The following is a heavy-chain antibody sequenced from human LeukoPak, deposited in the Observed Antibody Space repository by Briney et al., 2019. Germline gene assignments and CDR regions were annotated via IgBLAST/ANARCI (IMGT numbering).Heavy chain of an antibody. CDR2: INSDGSST. J-gene: IGHJ6*02. Sequence: GGSLRLSCAASGFTFSSYWMHWARQAPGKGLVWVSRINSDGSSTSYADSVKGRFTISRDNAKNTLYLQMNSLRAEDTAVYYCARLTTGRLDYYYYGMDVWGQGTTVTVSS. CDR3: ARLTTGRLDYYYYGMDV. V-gene: IGHV3-74*01. D-gene: IGHD4-17*01. CDR1: GFTFSSYW.